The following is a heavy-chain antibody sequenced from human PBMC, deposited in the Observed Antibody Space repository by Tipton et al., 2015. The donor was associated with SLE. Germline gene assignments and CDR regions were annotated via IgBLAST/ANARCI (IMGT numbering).Heavy chain of an antibody. Sequence: TLSLTCTISGGSISTYHWSWLRQSPGKGLEWIGYIHHSGSINYNPSLRSRVTTSVDTSKNQFSLEWSSVTAADTAVYFCGRRAAAYWYFDLWGRGTLVTVSS. CDR2: IHHSGSI. J-gene: IGHJ2*01. D-gene: IGHD6-13*01. CDR3: GRRAAAYWYFDL. V-gene: IGHV4-59*12. CDR1: GGSISTYH.